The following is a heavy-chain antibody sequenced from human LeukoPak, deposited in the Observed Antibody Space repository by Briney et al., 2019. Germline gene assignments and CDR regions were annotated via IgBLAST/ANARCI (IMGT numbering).Heavy chain of an antibody. J-gene: IGHJ4*02. CDR1: GYTFTDYG. CDR2: INAGNGDA. D-gene: IGHD2-21*02. CDR3: ARTPPKGDIDY. Sequence: ASVKVSCKTSGYTFTDYGMHWVRQAPGQRLEWMAWINAGNGDAKYSQKFQGRVTITRDTSASTAYMELSSLRSEDTGVYYCARTPPKGDIDYWGQGTLVTVSS. V-gene: IGHV1-3*01.